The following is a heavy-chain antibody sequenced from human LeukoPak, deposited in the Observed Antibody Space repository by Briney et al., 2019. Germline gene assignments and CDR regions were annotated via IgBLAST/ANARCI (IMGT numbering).Heavy chain of an antibody. CDR2: ISSSGSTI. CDR1: GFTFSSYE. D-gene: IGHD3-9*01. J-gene: IGHJ6*03. CDR3: ARVGVLTGYYKSPGPMDV. Sequence: QTGGSLRLSCAASGFTFSSYEMNWVRQAPGKGLEWVSYISSSGSTIYYADSVKGRFTISRDNAKNSLYLQMNSLRAEDTAVYYCARVGVLTGYYKSPGPMDVWGKGTTVTVSS. V-gene: IGHV3-48*03.